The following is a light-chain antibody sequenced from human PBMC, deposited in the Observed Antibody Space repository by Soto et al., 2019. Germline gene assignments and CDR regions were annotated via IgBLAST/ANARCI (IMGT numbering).Light chain of an antibody. J-gene: IGLJ1*01. CDR1: SSDVGSYKF. Sequence: QSALTQPASVSESPGQSITISCTGTSSDVGSYKFVSWYQHHPGKAPKLMIYEGSKRPSGVSDRFSGSKSGNTASLTISGLQADDEADYYCCSYAGSTNVFGTGTKLTAL. CDR3: CSYAGSTNV. V-gene: IGLV2-23*03. CDR2: EGS.